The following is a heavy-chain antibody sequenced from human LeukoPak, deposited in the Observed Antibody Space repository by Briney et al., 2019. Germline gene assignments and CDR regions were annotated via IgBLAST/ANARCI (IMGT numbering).Heavy chain of an antibody. CDR1: GFSFSNFW. V-gene: IGHV3-74*01. CDR3: ASQQLLVERY. Sequence: GGSLRLSCAASGFSFSNFWMHWVRQAPWKGLVWVSRINSDGSSTNYADSVKGRFTISRDNAKNPLYLQMNRRGVEDTAVYYCASQQLLVERYWGQGTLVTVSS. J-gene: IGHJ4*02. D-gene: IGHD6-13*01. CDR2: INSDGSST.